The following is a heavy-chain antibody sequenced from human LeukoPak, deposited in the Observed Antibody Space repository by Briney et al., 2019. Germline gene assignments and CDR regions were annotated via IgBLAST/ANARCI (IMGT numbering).Heavy chain of an antibody. J-gene: IGHJ4*02. CDR3: ARGRYCSGGSCYVDY. V-gene: IGHV4-39*01. CDR1: GGSISSSSHY. D-gene: IGHD2-15*01. CDR2: IYYSGST. Sequence: PSETLSLTCTVSGGSISSSSHYWGWIRQPPGKGLEWIGSIYYSGSTYYNPSLKSRVTISVDTSKNQFSLKLSSVTAADTAGYYCARGRYCSGGSCYVDYWGQGTLVTVSP.